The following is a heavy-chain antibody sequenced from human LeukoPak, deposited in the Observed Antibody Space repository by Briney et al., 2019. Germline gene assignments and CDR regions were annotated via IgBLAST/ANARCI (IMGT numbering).Heavy chain of an antibody. Sequence: ASVKVSCKASGYRFTGYYIHWVRQAPGHGLKWMGRINPHSGDTTYAQKFHARVTLTTDPALSAAYMELGRLRYDDTAVYYCARDESGHWFDPWGQGSLVTVSS. CDR1: GYRFTGYY. CDR2: INPHSGDT. V-gene: IGHV1-2*06. J-gene: IGHJ5*02. CDR3: ARDESGHWFDP.